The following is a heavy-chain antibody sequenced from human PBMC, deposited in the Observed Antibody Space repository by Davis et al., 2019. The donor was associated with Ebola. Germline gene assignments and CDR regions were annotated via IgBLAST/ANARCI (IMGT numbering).Heavy chain of an antibody. J-gene: IGHJ5*02. CDR2: INSDGSST. V-gene: IGHV3-74*01. CDR1: GFTFSSYW. Sequence: HTGGSLRLSCAASGFTFSSYWMHWVRQAPGKGLVWVSRINSDGSSTSYADSVKGRFTISRDNSKNTLYLQMNSLRAEDTAVYYCARDMGSSSWDNWFDPWGQGTLVTVSS. CDR3: ARDMGSSSWDNWFDP. D-gene: IGHD6-6*01.